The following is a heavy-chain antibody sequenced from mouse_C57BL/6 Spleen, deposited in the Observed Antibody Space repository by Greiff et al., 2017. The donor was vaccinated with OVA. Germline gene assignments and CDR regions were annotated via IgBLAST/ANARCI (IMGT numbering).Heavy chain of an antibody. D-gene: IGHD1-1*01. CDR2: IYPGDGDT. CDR1: GYAFSSYW. Sequence: VQLKESGAELVKPGASVKISCKASGYAFSSYWMNWVKQRPGKGLEWIGQIYPGDGDTNYNGKFKGKATLTADKSSSTAYMQLSSLTSEDSAVYFCARTTVVATDFDYWGQGTTLTVSS. V-gene: IGHV1-80*01. CDR3: ARTTVVATDFDY. J-gene: IGHJ2*01.